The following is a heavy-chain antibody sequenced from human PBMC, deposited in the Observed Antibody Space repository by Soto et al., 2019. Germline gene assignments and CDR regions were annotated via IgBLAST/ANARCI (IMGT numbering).Heavy chain of an antibody. J-gene: IGHJ6*03. V-gene: IGHV4-31*03. D-gene: IGHD4-17*01. CDR1: GGSISSGGYY. CDR2: IYYSGST. CDR3: ARDFYGDYAYYMVV. Sequence: KPSETLSLTCTVSGGSISSGGYYWSWIRQHPGKGLEWIGYIYYSGSTYYNPSLKSRVTISVDTSKNQFSLKLSSVTAADTAVYYCARDFYGDYAYYMVVWGKGTTVTVSS.